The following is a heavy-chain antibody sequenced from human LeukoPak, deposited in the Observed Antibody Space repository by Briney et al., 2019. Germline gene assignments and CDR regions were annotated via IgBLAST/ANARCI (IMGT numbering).Heavy chain of an antibody. Sequence: KPGGSLRLSCAASGFTFSSYSMNWVRQAPGKGLEWVSSISSSSSYIYYADSVKGRFTISRDNAKNSLYLQMNSLRAEDTAVYYCARAAEYWYDIKAFDVWGQGTMVTVSS. J-gene: IGHJ3*01. CDR2: ISSSSSYI. CDR3: ARAAEYWYDIKAFDV. V-gene: IGHV3-21*01. CDR1: GFTFSSYS. D-gene: IGHD3-9*01.